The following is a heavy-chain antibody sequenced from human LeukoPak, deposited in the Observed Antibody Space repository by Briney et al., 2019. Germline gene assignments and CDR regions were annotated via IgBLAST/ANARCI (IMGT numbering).Heavy chain of an antibody. D-gene: IGHD6-19*01. V-gene: IGHV3-13*01. CDR2: IGSGGDT. CDR3: ARAVAGTDEIDS. CDR1: GFSFSSYD. Sequence: GGSLRLSCAGSGFSFSSYDMLWVRQATGTGLEWVSAIGSGGDTYYAGSVKGRFTISRESAKNSFYLQMNSLSAGDTAVYFCARAVAGTDEIDSWGQGTLVTVSS. J-gene: IGHJ4*02.